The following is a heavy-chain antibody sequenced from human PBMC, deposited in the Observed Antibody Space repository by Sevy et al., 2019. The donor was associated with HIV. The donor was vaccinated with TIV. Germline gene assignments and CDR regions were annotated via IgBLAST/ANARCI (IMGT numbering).Heavy chain of an antibody. CDR1: GFTFSSHA. CDR2: IRGSGDRT. V-gene: IGHV3-23*01. D-gene: IGHD3-10*01. J-gene: IGHJ6*02. Sequence: GGSLRLSCVASGFTFSSHAMSWVRQAPGKGLEWVSVIRGSGDRTFYAPSLKGRSTFSRDNLRNTVYLQINILGADDSAVYYCARAQGSASPYYLAMDVWGHGTTVTVSS. CDR3: ARAQGSASPYYLAMDV.